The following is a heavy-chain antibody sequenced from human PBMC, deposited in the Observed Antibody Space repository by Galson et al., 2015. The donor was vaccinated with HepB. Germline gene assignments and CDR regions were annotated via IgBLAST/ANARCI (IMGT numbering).Heavy chain of an antibody. Sequence: SLRLSCAASGFTFSSYAMHWVRQAPGKGLEWVAVISYDGSNKYYADSVKGRFTISRDNSKNTLYLQMNSLRAEDTAVYYCARDSEHCTNGVCPPWYYYGMDVWGQVTTVTVSS. CDR3: ARDSEHCTNGVCPPWYYYGMDV. CDR1: GFTFSSYA. CDR2: ISYDGSNK. V-gene: IGHV3-30-3*01. J-gene: IGHJ6*02. D-gene: IGHD2-8*01.